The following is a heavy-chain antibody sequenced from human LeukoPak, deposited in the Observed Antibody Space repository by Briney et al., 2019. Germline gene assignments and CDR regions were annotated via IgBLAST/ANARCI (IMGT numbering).Heavy chain of an antibody. Sequence: PGGSLRLSCAASGSTFSSYSMNWVRQAPGKGLEWVSSISSSSSYIYYADSVKGRFTISRDNAKNSLYLQMNSLRAEDTAVYYCARAAPDTAYAFDIWGQGTMVTVSS. CDR3: ARAAPDTAYAFDI. J-gene: IGHJ3*02. CDR2: ISSSSSYI. V-gene: IGHV3-21*01. CDR1: GSTFSSYS. D-gene: IGHD5-18*01.